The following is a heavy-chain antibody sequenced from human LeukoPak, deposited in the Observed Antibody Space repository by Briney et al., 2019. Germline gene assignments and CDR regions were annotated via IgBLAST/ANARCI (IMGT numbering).Heavy chain of an antibody. CDR1: GFTFSNHT. J-gene: IGHJ4*02. D-gene: IGHD5-12*01. CDR2: ISYDGSNE. CDR3: ATNSGYDYLLPFDY. Sequence: RSLRLSCAASGFTFSNHTMHWVRQAPGKGLEWVAVISYDGSNEYYADSVKGGFTISRHISKNTLYLQMNSLRADDTAVYFCATNSGYDYLLPFDYWGQGTLVTVSS. V-gene: IGHV3-30-3*01.